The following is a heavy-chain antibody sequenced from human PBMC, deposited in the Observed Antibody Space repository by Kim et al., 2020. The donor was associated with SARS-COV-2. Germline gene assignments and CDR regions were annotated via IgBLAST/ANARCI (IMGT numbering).Heavy chain of an antibody. Sequence: GGSLRLSCAASGFTFSSYSMNWVRQAPGKGLEWVSSISSSSSYIYYADSVKGRFTISRDNAKNSLYLQMNSLRAEDTAVYYCARDPRLRSGDQEFDYWGQGTLVTVSS. CDR2: ISSSSSYI. V-gene: IGHV3-21*01. CDR3: ARDPRLRSGDQEFDY. D-gene: IGHD3-10*01. CDR1: GFTFSSYS. J-gene: IGHJ4*02.